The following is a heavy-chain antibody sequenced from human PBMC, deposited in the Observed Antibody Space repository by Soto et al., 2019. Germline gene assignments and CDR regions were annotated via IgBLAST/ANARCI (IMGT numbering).Heavy chain of an antibody. Sequence: QVQLQESGPGLVKPSETLSLTCTVSGGSISSYYWSWIRQPPGKGLEWIGYIYYSGSTNSNPSLTSPVTVSAATSTIHCSRRLRSVTAADTAVYYCARTAAAAASWYFDYWGQGTLVTVSS. CDR3: ARTAAAAASWYFDY. V-gene: IGHV4-59*01. CDR2: IYYSGST. D-gene: IGHD6-13*01. CDR1: GGSISSYY. J-gene: IGHJ4*02.